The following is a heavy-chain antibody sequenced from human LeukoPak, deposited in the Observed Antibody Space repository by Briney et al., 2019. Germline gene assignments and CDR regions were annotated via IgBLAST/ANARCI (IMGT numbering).Heavy chain of an antibody. J-gene: IGHJ4*02. D-gene: IGHD3-16*02. CDR2: ISGSGGST. Sequence: GGSLRLSCAASGFTFSSYGMHWVRQAPGKGLEWVSAISGSGGSTYYADSAKGRFTISRDNSKNTLYLQMNSLRAEDTAVYYCAKGRWDYVWGSYLRGYPVDYWGQGTLVTVSS. CDR1: GFTFSSYG. V-gene: IGHV3-23*01. CDR3: AKGRWDYVWGSYLRGYPVDY.